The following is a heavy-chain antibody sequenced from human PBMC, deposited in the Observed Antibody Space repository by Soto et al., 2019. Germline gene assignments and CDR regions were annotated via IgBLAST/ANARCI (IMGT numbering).Heavy chain of an antibody. CDR2: IRSKANSYAT. D-gene: IGHD4-17*01. Sequence: EVQLVESGGGLVQPGGSLKLSCAASGFTFSGSAMHWVRQASGKGLEWVGRIRSKANSYATAYAASVKGRLTISRDDSKNTAYLQMNSLKTEDTAVYYCTSGFNYGGNTYFQHWGQGTLVTVSS. J-gene: IGHJ1*01. V-gene: IGHV3-73*02. CDR3: TSGFNYGGNTYFQH. CDR1: GFTFSGSA.